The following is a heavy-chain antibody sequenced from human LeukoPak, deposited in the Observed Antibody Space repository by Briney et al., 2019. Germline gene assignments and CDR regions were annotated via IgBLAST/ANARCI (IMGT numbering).Heavy chain of an antibody. Sequence: SETLSLTCAVHDGPFSGYYWSWIRQPPGKGLEWIGEISQRGSPNYNPSLKSRVTISINTSKKQFSVELSSVTAADTAVYYCAALSGYNWNYVSFDYWGQGTLVTVSS. V-gene: IGHV4-34*01. CDR2: ISQRGSP. J-gene: IGHJ4*02. CDR3: AALSGYNWNYVSFDY. D-gene: IGHD1-7*01. CDR1: DGPFSGYY.